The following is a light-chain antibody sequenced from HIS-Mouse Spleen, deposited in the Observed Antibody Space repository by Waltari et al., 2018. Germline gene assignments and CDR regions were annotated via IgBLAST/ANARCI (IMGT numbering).Light chain of an antibody. CDR3: AAWDDSLSGPV. V-gene: IGLV1-47*01. J-gene: IGLJ3*02. CDR1: SSTIGSHY. Sequence: QSVLTQPPSASGTPGQRVTIPCSGSSSTIGSHYVSLSQQPPRTAPKLPTFRKNPRPSGVPDRFSGSKSGTSASLAISGLRSEDEADYYCAAWDDSLSGPVFGGGTKLTVL. CDR2: RKN.